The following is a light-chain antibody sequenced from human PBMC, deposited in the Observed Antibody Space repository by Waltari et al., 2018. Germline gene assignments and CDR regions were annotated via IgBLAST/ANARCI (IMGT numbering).Light chain of an antibody. J-gene: IGLJ2*01. V-gene: IGLV3-19*01. CDR3: HSRDASGVAGS. CDR2: DKN. Sequence: SSELTQDPAVSVAMGQTVRITCQGDSLRSYYASWYQQRPGQAPILVIYDKNNRPSGVPDRFSGSSSHNTRSLTITGAQAEDEASYYCHSRDASGVAGSVGGGTKLTVL. CDR1: SLRSYY.